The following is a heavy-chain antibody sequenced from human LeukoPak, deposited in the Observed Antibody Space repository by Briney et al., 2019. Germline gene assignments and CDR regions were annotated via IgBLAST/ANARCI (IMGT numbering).Heavy chain of an antibody. D-gene: IGHD3-22*01. Sequence: GGSLRLSCAASGFTFSSYAMSWVRQAPGKGLEWVSAISGSGGSTYYADSVKGRFTISRDNSKNTVYLQMNSLRAEDTAVYYCARANYYDSSGYYFSWGQGTLVTVSS. CDR1: GFTFSSYA. J-gene: IGHJ5*02. CDR3: ARANYYDSSGYYFS. V-gene: IGHV3-23*01. CDR2: ISGSGGST.